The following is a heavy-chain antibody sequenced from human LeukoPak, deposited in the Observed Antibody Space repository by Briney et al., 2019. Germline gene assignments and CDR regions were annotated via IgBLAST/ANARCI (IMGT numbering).Heavy chain of an antibody. V-gene: IGHV3-23*01. J-gene: IGHJ6*03. CDR2: ISGSGGST. CDR1: GFTFSNYA. CDR3: AKDGHYYYYYMDV. Sequence: GGSLRLSCAASGFTFSNYAMSWVRQAPGKGLERVSGISGSGGSTYYEDSVKGRFTISRDNSKNTLYLQMNSLRAEDTAVYYCAKDGHYYYYYMDVWGKGTTVTVSS. D-gene: IGHD3/OR15-3a*01.